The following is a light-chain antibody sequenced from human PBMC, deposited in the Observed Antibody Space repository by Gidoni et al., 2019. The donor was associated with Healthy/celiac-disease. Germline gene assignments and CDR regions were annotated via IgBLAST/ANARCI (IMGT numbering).Light chain of an antibody. CDR3: NSRDSSGNPLV. V-gene: IGLV3-19*01. CDR2: GKN. Sequence: SSELTQDPAVSVALGQTVRITCQGGSLRRYYACRYQQKPGQPPVLVIYGKNNRPSGTPDRFSGSSSGNTASLTITGAQAEDEADYYCNSRDSSGNPLVFGGGTKLTVL. J-gene: IGLJ2*01. CDR1: SLRRYY.